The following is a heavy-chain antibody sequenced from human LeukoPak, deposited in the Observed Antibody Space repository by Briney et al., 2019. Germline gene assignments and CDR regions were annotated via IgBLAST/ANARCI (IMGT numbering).Heavy chain of an antibody. CDR2: IYYSGST. CDR1: GGSISSYY. CDR3: ARDRSDWFDP. J-gene: IGHJ5*02. Sequence: PSETLSLTCTVSGGSISSYYWSWIRQPPGKGLEWIGYIYYSGSTNYKPSLKSRVTISVDTSKNQFSLKLSSVTAADTAVYYCARDRSDWFDPWGQGTLVTVSS. V-gene: IGHV4-59*12.